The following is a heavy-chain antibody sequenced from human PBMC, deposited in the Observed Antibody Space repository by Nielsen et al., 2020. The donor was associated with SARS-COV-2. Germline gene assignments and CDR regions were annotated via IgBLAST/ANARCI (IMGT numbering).Heavy chain of an antibody. J-gene: IGHJ4*02. Sequence: LRLSCAVSGGSISSGGYPWSWIRQPPGKGLEWIGYIYHSGSTYYNPSLKSRVTISVDRSKNQFSLKLSSVTAADTAVYYCARDSNYGDFDYWGQGTLVTVSS. V-gene: IGHV4-30-2*01. CDR3: ARDSNYGDFDY. CDR2: IYHSGST. D-gene: IGHD4-17*01. CDR1: GGSISSGGYP.